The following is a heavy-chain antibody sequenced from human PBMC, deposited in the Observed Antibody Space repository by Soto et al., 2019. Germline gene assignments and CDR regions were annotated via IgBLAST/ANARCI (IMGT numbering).Heavy chain of an antibody. V-gene: IGHV1-3*01. Sequence: GASVKVSCKASGYTFTSYAMHWVRQAPGQRLEWMGWINAGNGNTKYSQKFQGRVTITRDTSASTAYMELSSLRSEDTAVYYCAREDSSIAARDYYYYYMDVWGKGTTVTVSS. CDR2: INAGNGNT. J-gene: IGHJ6*03. CDR1: GYTFTSYA. D-gene: IGHD6-6*01. CDR3: AREDSSIAARDYYYYYMDV.